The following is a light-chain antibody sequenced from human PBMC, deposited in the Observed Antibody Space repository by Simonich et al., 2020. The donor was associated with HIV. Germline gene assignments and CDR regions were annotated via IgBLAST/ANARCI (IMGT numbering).Light chain of an antibody. CDR2: WAS. CDR3: QQYYNTPS. Sequence: DIVMTQSPDSLAVSLGERATINCKSGQSVLYSSNNKNYLAWYQQKPGQPPKLLIYWASTRESGVPDRFSGSGSGTDFTLTISSLQAEDVAVYFCQQYYNTPSFGQGTKVEVK. CDR1: QSVLYSSNNKNY. V-gene: IGKV4-1*01. J-gene: IGKJ1*01.